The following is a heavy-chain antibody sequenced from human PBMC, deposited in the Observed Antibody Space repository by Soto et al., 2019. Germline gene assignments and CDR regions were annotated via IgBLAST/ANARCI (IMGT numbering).Heavy chain of an antibody. V-gene: IGHV1-69*02. CDR3: ARGTIVVVPAANGAFDY. Sequence: QVQLVQSGAEVKKPGSSVKVSCKASGGTCSSYTISWVRQAPGQGLEWMGRIIPILGIANYAQKFQGRVTITADKSTSTAYMELSSLRSEDTAVYYCARGTIVVVPAANGAFDYWGQGTLVTVSS. J-gene: IGHJ4*02. CDR1: GGTCSSYT. CDR2: IIPILGIA. D-gene: IGHD2-2*01.